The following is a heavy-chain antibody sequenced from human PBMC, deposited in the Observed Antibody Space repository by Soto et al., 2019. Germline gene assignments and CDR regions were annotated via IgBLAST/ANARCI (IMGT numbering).Heavy chain of an antibody. CDR1: GYTFSDHD. V-gene: IGHV1-8*01. CDR2: MNPNSGDT. Sequence: QVQLVQSGAEVKKPGASVKVSCKASGYTFSDHDINWVRQASGQGPEWLGWMNPNSGDTGYAQNFQGRVTMTRDTSNRTAYMELSSLRSEDTAVYHCARVGGNWNDDYFDYWGQGTLVTVSS. J-gene: IGHJ4*02. CDR3: ARVGGNWNDDYFDY. D-gene: IGHD1-1*01.